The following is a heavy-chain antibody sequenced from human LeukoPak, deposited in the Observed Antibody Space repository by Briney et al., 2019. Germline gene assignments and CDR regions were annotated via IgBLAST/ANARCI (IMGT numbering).Heavy chain of an antibody. D-gene: IGHD6-13*01. V-gene: IGHV3-33*01. CDR2: IWFDGSNK. CDR1: GFIFSNDA. CDR3: ARGMGSSWYYFDY. J-gene: IGHJ4*02. Sequence: GGSLRLSCAASGFIFSNDAMHWVRQAPGKGLEWVAFIWFDGSNKHYADSVKGRFTISRDNSEDTLYLQMNSLRAEDTAVYYCARGMGSSWYYFDYWGQGTLVTVSS.